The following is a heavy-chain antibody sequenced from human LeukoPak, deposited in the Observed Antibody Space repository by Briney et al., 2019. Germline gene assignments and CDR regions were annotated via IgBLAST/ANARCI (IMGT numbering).Heavy chain of an antibody. CDR2: ISSSSSYI. D-gene: IGHD3-10*01. CDR3: ARDPPPVLLWFGESQDAFDI. Sequence: GGSLRLSRAASGFTFSSYSMNWVRQAPGKGLEWVSSISSSSSYIYYADSVKGRFTISRDNAKNSLYLQMNSLRAEDTAVYYCARDPPPVLLWFGESQDAFDIWGQGTMVTVSS. V-gene: IGHV3-21*01. CDR1: GFTFSSYS. J-gene: IGHJ3*02.